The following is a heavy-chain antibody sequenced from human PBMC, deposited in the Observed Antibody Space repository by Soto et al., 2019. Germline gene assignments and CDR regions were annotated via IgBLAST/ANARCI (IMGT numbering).Heavy chain of an antibody. V-gene: IGHV4-31*01. J-gene: IGHJ6*02. CDR2: IYYSGST. CDR1: GGSISSGGYY. Sequence: QVQLQESGPGLVKPSQTLSLTCTVSGGSISSGGYYWSWIRQHPGKGLEWIEYIYYSGSTYYKPSLRSPVTRSVDTSKNQFSLKLLSVTAADTAVYYCASGTEVSPSWDVWGQGTTVTVSS. D-gene: IGHD1-26*01. CDR3: ASGTEVSPSWDV.